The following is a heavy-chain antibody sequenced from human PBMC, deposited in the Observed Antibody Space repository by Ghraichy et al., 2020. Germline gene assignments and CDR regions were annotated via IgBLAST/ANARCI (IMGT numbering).Heavy chain of an antibody. CDR2: ISHDGSQK. CDR1: GFTFSLYT. V-gene: IGHV3-30*04. J-gene: IGHJ4*02. Sequence: GGSLRLSCAASGFTFSLYTFHWVRQSPGKGPEWVALISHDGSQKYYADSVKGRFTISRDTSKDTLYLEMNSLRTEDTAVYYCARAYSSSWYAGYWGQGTLVTVSS. CDR3: ARAYSSSWYAGY. D-gene: IGHD6-13*01.